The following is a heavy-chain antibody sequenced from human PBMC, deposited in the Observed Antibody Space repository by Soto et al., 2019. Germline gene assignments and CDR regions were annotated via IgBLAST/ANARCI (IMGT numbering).Heavy chain of an antibody. CDR1: GASISSGDYY. V-gene: IGHV4-30-4*01. CDR3: ARGSYYYDSSGYYYVGDFDY. D-gene: IGHD3-22*01. CDR2: IYFSEST. J-gene: IGHJ4*02. Sequence: SETLSLTCNVSGASISSGDYYWSWIRQPPGKGLEWIGYIYFSESTSYNPSLKSRVTISVDKSKNQFSLKLSSVTAADTAVYYCARGSYYYDSSGYYYVGDFDYWGQGTLVTVSS.